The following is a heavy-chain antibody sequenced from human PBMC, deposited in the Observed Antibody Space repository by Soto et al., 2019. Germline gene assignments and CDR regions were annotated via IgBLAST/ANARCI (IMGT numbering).Heavy chain of an antibody. CDR3: AKPARDSGYDYYFDY. J-gene: IGHJ4*02. D-gene: IGHD5-12*01. CDR1: GFTFSSYG. V-gene: IGHV3-30*18. Sequence: AGSLRLSCAASGFTFSSYGMHWVRQAPGKGLEWVAVISYDGSNKYYADSVKGRFTISRDNSKNTLYLQMNSLRAEDTAVYYCAKPARDSGYDYYFDYRGQGTLVTVSS. CDR2: ISYDGSNK.